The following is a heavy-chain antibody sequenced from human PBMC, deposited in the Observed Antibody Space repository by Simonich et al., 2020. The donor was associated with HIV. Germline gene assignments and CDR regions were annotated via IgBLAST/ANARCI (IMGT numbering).Heavy chain of an antibody. CDR2: INQSEST. Sequence: QVQLQQLGAGLLKPSATLSLTCAVSGGSFSVYFWCWFRPPPGKWLEWIGEINQSESTKYTPSLKSRVHISVDTSKNQFSRRLSAVTAADTAVYYCARHRVGGHSYGYFDYWGQGTLVTVSS. D-gene: IGHD5-18*01. CDR1: GGSFSVYF. V-gene: IGHV4-34*01. CDR3: ARHRVGGHSYGYFDY. J-gene: IGHJ4*02.